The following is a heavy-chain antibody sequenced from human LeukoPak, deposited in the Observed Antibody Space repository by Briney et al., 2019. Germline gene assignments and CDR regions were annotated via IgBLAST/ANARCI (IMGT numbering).Heavy chain of an antibody. CDR3: ARDKQWLGNFDY. CDR2: IYSGGST. V-gene: IGHV3-66*01. D-gene: IGHD6-19*01. J-gene: IGHJ4*02. CDR1: GFTVSSNY. Sequence: GGSLRLSCAASGFTVSSNYMSWVREAPGKGLEWVSVIYSGGSTYYADSVKGRFTISRDNSKNTLYLQMNSLRAEDTAVYYCARDKQWLGNFDYWGQGTLVTVSS.